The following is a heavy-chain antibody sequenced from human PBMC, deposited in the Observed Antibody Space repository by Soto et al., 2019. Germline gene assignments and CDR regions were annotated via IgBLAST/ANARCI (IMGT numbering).Heavy chain of an antibody. CDR3: AKERDRSFYHSWFDP. CDR1: GFTFSTHA. D-gene: IGHD3-10*01. J-gene: IGHJ5*02. CDR2: ISDSGGST. V-gene: IGHV3-23*01. Sequence: PGGSLRLSCEASGFTFSTHAMSWVRQAPGKGLEWVSVISDSGGSTYYADSVKGRFTISRDNSKNTLYLQMNSLRAEDTAVYYCAKERDRSFYHSWFDPWGQGNLVTVSS.